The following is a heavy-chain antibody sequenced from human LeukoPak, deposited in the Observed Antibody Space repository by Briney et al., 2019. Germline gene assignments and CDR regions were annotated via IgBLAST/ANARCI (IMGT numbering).Heavy chain of an antibody. CDR1: GASFNSGNFY. D-gene: IGHD3/OR15-3a*01. CDR3: AIEWGFFDNYYLDV. V-gene: IGHV4-61*02. Sequence: SSETLSLTCTVSGASFNSGNFYWTWMRQPAGQGLEWIGRIYTDGSTNFNPSLKSRVSILVDRSKNQFSLSLSSVTAADTAIYCCAIEWGFFDNYYLDVWGKGTTVTVSS. J-gene: IGHJ6*03. CDR2: IYTDGST.